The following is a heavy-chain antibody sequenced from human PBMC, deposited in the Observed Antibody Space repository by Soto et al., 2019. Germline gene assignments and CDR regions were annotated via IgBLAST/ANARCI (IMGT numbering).Heavy chain of an antibody. Sequence: EVQLLESGGGLVQPGGSLRLSCTASGFPFSSFAMSWVRQAPGKGLEWVSLISGSGGVTYYADSVKGRFTILRDNSKNTLYLQMNSLRAEDTAVYYCARARTYSSGWYRMKYYFDYWGQGTLVTVSS. CDR1: GFPFSSFA. V-gene: IGHV3-23*01. CDR2: ISGSGGVT. D-gene: IGHD6-19*01. CDR3: ARARTYSSGWYRMKYYFDY. J-gene: IGHJ4*02.